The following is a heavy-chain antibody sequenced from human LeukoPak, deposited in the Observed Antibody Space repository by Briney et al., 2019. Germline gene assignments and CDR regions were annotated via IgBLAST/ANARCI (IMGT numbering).Heavy chain of an antibody. Sequence: GGSLRLSCAASGFTFSDSYMNWIRQAPGKGLEWLSYISSSSSYTNYADSVKGRFTISRDNAKNSLYLQMNSLRAEDTAVYYCARGGGYYFDYWGQGTLVTVSS. D-gene: IGHD4-23*01. J-gene: IGHJ4*02. CDR3: ARGGGYYFDY. CDR1: GFTFSDSY. V-gene: IGHV3-11*06. CDR2: ISSSSSYT.